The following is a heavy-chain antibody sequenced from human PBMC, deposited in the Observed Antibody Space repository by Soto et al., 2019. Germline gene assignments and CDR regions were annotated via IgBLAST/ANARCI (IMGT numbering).Heavy chain of an antibody. D-gene: IGHD4-17*01. CDR1: GFTFSSYA. CDR2: ISYDGSNK. CDR3: ARDQNDYEFDY. J-gene: IGHJ4*01. V-gene: IGHV3-30-3*01. Sequence: GGSLRLSCAASGFTFSSYAMHWVRQAPGKGLEWVAVISYDGSNKYYADSVKGRFTISRDNSKNTLCLQMNSLRAEDTAVYYCARDQNDYEFDYWGQGTLVTVSS.